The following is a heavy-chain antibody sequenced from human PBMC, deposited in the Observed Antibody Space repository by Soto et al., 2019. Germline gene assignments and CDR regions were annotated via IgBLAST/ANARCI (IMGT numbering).Heavy chain of an antibody. V-gene: IGHV1-69*01. D-gene: IGHD3-16*01. CDR1: GGNFNTYG. CDR3: ARLPAPMTYGGGVFDS. J-gene: IGHJ4*02. CDR2: IIPLLGTP. Sequence: QVQLVQSGAEMKKSGSSVKVSCKASGGNFNTYGIGWGRQAPGQGLEWMGEIIPLLGTPNYAQRFQGRVTITADESTTSAYMELSSLRCEASAVYSCARLPAPMTYGGGVFDSWGQGTLVTVSS.